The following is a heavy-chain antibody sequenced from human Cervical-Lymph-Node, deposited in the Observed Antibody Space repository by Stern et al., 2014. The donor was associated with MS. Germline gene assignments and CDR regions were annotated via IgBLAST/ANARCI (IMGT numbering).Heavy chain of an antibody. CDR1: GGSFSSFD. J-gene: IGHJ4*02. D-gene: IGHD6-13*01. V-gene: IGHV1-69*01. CDR3: ARHQGGVAAN. CDR2: IRPMFGVA. Sequence: QVQLVQYGAEVKKPESSVKVSCKASGGSFSSFDISWVRQAPGQRLECLGQIRPMFGVATYAQSFQGSVTFTAYESTSTAYMELSSLRSEDTAVYYCARHQGGVAANWGQGTLVTFSS.